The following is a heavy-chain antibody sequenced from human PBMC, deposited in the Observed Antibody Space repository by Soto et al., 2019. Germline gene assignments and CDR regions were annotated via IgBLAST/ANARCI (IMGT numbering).Heavy chain of an antibody. D-gene: IGHD3-9*01. CDR3: ARQSTMTGNYYFDY. CDR2: ISYSGAT. CDR1: GDSISSRGFY. J-gene: IGHJ4*02. Sequence: PSETLSLTCPVSGDSISSRGFYWNWIRHLPGKGLEWIGYISYSGATYYNPSLKSRLTISMDTSNNHFSLNLTSVTAADMAVYYCARQSTMTGNYYFDYWGPGTLVT. V-gene: IGHV4-31*03.